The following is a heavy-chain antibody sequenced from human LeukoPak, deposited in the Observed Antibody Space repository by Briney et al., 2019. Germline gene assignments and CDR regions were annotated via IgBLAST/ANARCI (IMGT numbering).Heavy chain of an antibody. Sequence: SETLSLTCTVSGGSINSINDYWAWIRQPPGKGLEWIGTIYYSGSTYYSPSIKSRVTISVDTSKNQFSLKLHSLTAADTAMYYCARDPWERLSRWFDPWGQGTLVTVSS. D-gene: IGHD1-1*01. V-gene: IGHV4-39*07. CDR1: GGSINSINDY. J-gene: IGHJ5*02. CDR2: IYYSGST. CDR3: ARDPWERLSRWFDP.